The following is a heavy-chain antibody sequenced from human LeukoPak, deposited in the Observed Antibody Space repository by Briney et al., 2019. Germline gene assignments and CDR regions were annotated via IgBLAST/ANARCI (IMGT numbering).Heavy chain of an antibody. V-gene: IGHV1-69*05. Sequence: SVKVSCKASGGTFSSYAISWVRQAPGQGLEWMGGIIPIFGTANYAQKFQGRVTITTDESTSTAYMELSSLRSEDTAVYYCARDFRLTTVKVGGAFDIWGQGTMVTVSS. D-gene: IGHD4-11*01. CDR3: ARDFRLTTVKVGGAFDI. CDR1: GGTFSSYA. CDR2: IIPIFGTA. J-gene: IGHJ3*02.